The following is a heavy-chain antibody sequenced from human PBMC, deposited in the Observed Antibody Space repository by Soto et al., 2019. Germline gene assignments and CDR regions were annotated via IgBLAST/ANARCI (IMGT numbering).Heavy chain of an antibody. J-gene: IGHJ3*02. Sequence: EVQLLESGGGLEQPGGSLRLSCAASGFTFGSHDMSWVRQAPGKALEWVSSISVSDPGTYYADSVKGRFTTSRDISKNTLFLPMDSLRDEDTALYYCTKGTWLDIWGQGTMVTVSS. CDR2: ISVSDPGT. V-gene: IGHV3-23*01. D-gene: IGHD6-19*01. CDR1: GFTFGSHD. CDR3: TKGTWLDI.